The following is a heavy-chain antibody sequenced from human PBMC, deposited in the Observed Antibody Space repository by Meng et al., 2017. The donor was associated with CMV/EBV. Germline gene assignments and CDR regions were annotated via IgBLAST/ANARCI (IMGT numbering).Heavy chain of an antibody. V-gene: IGHV3-7*01. J-gene: IGHJ4*02. CDR1: GFTFSSYW. Sequence: GGSLRLSCAASGFTFSSYWMSWVRQAPGKGLEWVANIKQDGSEKYYVDSVKGRFTISRDNAKNSLYLQMNSLRAEDTAVYYCVRGLVQLERHLPFDYWGQGTLVTVSS. D-gene: IGHD1-1*01. CDR2: IKQDGSEK. CDR3: VRGLVQLERHLPFDY.